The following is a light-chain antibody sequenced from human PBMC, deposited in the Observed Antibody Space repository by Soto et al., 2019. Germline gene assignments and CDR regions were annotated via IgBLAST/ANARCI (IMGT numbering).Light chain of an antibody. V-gene: IGKV4-1*01. J-gene: IGKJ4*01. Sequence: DIVMTQSPDSLAVSLGERATINCKSSQSVLYSSNNKNYLAWYQQKPGQPPKLLIYWASTRESGVPDRFSDSGSGTDFTLTIRRPPAEDVAVYYCQQYYSTPLTFGGGTKVEIK. CDR1: QSVLYSSNNKNY. CDR3: QQYYSTPLT. CDR2: WAS.